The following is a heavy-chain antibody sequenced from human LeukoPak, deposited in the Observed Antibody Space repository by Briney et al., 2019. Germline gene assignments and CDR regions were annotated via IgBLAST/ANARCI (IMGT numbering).Heavy chain of an antibody. V-gene: IGHV1-2*02. J-gene: IGHJ3*02. CDR3: ARLGGRLLWFGESVDDAFDI. CDR2: VNPNSGDT. D-gene: IGHD3-10*01. Sequence: ASVKVSCKASGYTFTGYYLHWVRQAPGQGLEWMGCVNPNSGDTNYAQKFQGSVTMTRDTSISTVYMELSSLRSEDTAVYYCARLGGRLLWFGESVDDAFDIWGQGTMVTVSS. CDR1: GYTFTGYY.